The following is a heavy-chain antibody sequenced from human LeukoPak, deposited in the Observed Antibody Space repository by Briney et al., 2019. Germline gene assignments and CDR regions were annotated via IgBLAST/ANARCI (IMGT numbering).Heavy chain of an antibody. CDR1: VFTFSVYA. D-gene: IGHD4-17*01. J-gene: IGHJ4*02. CDR2: IRGSGGST. V-gene: IGHV3-23*01. CDR3: AKDHHGNGDYGLPDY. Sequence: GGSLRPSCAASVFTFSVYAMSWVPHAPGKRLECVSAIRGSGGSTYYADSVKGRFTISRDNSKNTLYLQMNSLRAEDTAVYYCAKDHHGNGDYGLPDYWGQGTLVTVSS.